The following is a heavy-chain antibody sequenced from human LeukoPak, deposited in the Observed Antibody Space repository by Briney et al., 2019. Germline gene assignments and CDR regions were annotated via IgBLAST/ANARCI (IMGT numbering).Heavy chain of an antibody. D-gene: IGHD6-19*01. CDR1: GFTFSSYA. J-gene: IGHJ4*02. CDR3: AKKGIAVAGTLAYYFDY. V-gene: IGHV3-23*01. Sequence: PGGSLRLSCAASGFTFSSYAMSWVRQAPGKGLEWVSIISDSGDSTYYADSVKGRFTMSRDNSKNTLYLQMNSLRVDDTALYYCAKKGIAVAGTLAYYFDYWGQGTLVTVSS. CDR2: ISDSGDST.